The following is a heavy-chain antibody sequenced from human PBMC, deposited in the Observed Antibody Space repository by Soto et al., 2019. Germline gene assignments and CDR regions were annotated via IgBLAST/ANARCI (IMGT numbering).Heavy chain of an antibody. CDR2: ISAYNGNT. D-gene: IGHD6-13*01. CDR1: GYTFTSYG. V-gene: IGHV1-18*01. CDR3: ARVGTGYSSSWVGENFDY. J-gene: IGHJ4*02. Sequence: ASVKVSCKASGYTFTSYGISWVRQAPGQGLEWMGWISAYNGNTNYAQKLQGRVTMTTDTSTSTAYMELRSLRSDDTAVYYCARVGTGYSSSWVGENFDYWGQGTLVTVSS.